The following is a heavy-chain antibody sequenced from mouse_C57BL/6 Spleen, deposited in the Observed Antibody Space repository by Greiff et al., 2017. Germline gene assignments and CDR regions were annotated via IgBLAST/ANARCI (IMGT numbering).Heavy chain of an antibody. J-gene: IGHJ2*01. CDR1: GYTFTDHT. CDR2: IYPRDGST. D-gene: IGHD2-4*01. CDR3: AGDYDYDGDYFDY. Sequence: QVKLQQSDAELVKPGASVKISCKVSGYTFTDHTIHWMKQRPEQGLEWIGYIYPRDGSTKYNEKFKGKATLTADKSSSTAYMQLNSLTSEDSAVYFCAGDYDYDGDYFDYWGQGTTLTVSS. V-gene: IGHV1-78*01.